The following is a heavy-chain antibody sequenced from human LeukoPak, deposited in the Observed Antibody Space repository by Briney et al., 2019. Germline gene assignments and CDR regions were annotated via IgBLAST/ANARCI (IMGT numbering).Heavy chain of an antibody. J-gene: IGHJ6*02. CDR2: ISAYNGKT. CDR3: ARAGPDYGDYGIDV. V-gene: IGHV1-18*01. Sequence: GASVTVSFKSSGYTFTSYGISWVGQAPGQGREGMGWISAYNGKTNYAQKLQGRVNITTDKSTITAYMELRSLRSDDTAVYYCARAGPDYGDYGIDVWGQGTTVTVSS. CDR1: GYTFTSYG. D-gene: IGHD4-17*01.